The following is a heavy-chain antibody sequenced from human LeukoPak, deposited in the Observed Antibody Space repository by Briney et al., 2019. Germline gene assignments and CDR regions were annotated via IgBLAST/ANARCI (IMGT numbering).Heavy chain of an antibody. D-gene: IGHD6-19*01. Sequence: EESLKISCKGSRYSFTSYWIGWVRQIPGKGLEWMGILYPGDSDTRYSPSFQGQVTISADKSISTAYLQWSSLKASDTAMYYCARTIDSSGWTFDYWGQGTLVTVSS. CDR3: ARTIDSSGWTFDY. CDR2: LYPGDSDT. J-gene: IGHJ4*02. V-gene: IGHV5-51*01. CDR1: RYSFTSYW.